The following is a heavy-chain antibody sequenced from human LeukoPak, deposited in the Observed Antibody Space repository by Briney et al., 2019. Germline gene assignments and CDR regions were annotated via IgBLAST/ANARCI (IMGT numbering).Heavy chain of an antibody. J-gene: IGHJ3*02. CDR1: GFTFSSYS. Sequence: PGGSLRLSCAASGFTFSSYSMNWVRQAPGKGLEWVSRINSDGSSTDYADSVKGRFTISRDNAKNTLYLQMNSLRAEDTAVYYCARGSPGGFCSSTSCYAFKDAFDIWGQGTMVTVSS. CDR2: INSDGSST. V-gene: IGHV3-74*01. CDR3: ARGSPGGFCSSTSCYAFKDAFDI. D-gene: IGHD2-2*01.